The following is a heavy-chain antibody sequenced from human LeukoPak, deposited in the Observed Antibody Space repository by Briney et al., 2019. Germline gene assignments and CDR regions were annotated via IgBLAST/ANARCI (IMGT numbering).Heavy chain of an antibody. Sequence: SETLSLTCTVSGGSISSYYWSWIRQPAGKGLGWIGRIYTSGSTNYNPSLKSRVTMSVDTSKNQFSLKLSSVTAADTAVYYWAREKDDSSGYYSEGIYYFDYWGQGTLVTVSS. CDR2: IYTSGST. J-gene: IGHJ4*02. CDR1: GGSISSYY. CDR3: AREKDDSSGYYSEGIYYFDY. D-gene: IGHD3-22*01. V-gene: IGHV4-4*07.